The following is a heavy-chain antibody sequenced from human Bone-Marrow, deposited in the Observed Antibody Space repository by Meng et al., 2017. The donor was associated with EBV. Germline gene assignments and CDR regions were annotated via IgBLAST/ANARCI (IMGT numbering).Heavy chain of an antibody. Sequence: VHLQRSAPGLLKHPGPLSTASAVSAASISSNYWWSWVRQPPGKGLECIGEIYHSRSTNYNPSLKSRVTISVDKSKNQFSLKLSSVTAADTAVYYCAKGGGYYYDSSGFHYDYWGQGTLVTVSS. CDR3: AKGGGYYYDSSGFHYDY. CDR2: IYHSRST. CDR1: AASISSNYW. V-gene: IGHV4-4*03. J-gene: IGHJ4*02. D-gene: IGHD3-22*01.